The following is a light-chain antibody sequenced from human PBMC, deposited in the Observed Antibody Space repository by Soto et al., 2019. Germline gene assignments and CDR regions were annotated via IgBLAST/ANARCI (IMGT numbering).Light chain of an antibody. J-gene: IGLJ1*01. CDR1: SSGVGSYNL. CDR2: EGS. CDR3: CSYAGSSTFYV. Sequence: QSAVTQPASVSGSPGQSITISCTGTSSGVGSYNLVSWYQQHPGKAPKLMIYEGSKRPSGVSNRFSGSKSGNTASLTISGLQAQDEADYYCCSYAGSSTFYVFGTGTKLTVL. V-gene: IGLV2-23*01.